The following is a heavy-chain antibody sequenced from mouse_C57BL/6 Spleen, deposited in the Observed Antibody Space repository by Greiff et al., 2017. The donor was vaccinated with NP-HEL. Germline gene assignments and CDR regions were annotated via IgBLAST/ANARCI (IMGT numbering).Heavy chain of an antibody. V-gene: IGHV1-39*01. CDR2: INPNYGTT. J-gene: IGHJ4*01. CDR3: ARCYYGSSYGYAMDY. CDR1: GYSFTDYN. Sequence: EVQLQQSGPELVKPGASVKISCKASGYSFTDYNMDWVKQSTGKSLEWIGVINPNYGTTSYNQKFKGKATLTVDQSSSTAYMQLNSLTSEDSAVYYCARCYYGSSYGYAMDYWGQGTSVTVSS. D-gene: IGHD1-1*01.